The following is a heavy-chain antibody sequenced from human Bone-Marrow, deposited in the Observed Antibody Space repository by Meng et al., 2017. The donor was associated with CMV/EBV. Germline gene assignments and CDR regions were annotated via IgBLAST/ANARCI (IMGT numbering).Heavy chain of an antibody. J-gene: IGHJ4*02. CDR2: IEEDGSEK. Sequence: GGSLRLSCAGTGFTFTSYWMTWVRQAPGKGLEWVASIEEDGSEKYYVDSVKGRFTISRDNPNNSLYLQMNSLRAEDTALYYCVRGRITNHYWGQGTLVTGSS. CDR3: VRGRITNHY. D-gene: IGHD1-20*01. V-gene: IGHV3-7*01. CDR1: GFTFTSYW.